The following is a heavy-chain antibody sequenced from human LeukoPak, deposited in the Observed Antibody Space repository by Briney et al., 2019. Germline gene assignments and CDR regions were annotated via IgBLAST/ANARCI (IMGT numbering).Heavy chain of an antibody. CDR1: GFTFSSYA. Sequence: GGSLRLSCAASGFTFSSYAMTWVRQAPGKGLEWVSAFSGSGGSTYYADSVKGRFTMSRDNSKNTLYLQMNSLRAEDTAVYYCAKETYGSGSYSPDYWGQGTLVTVSS. CDR3: AKETYGSGSYSPDY. J-gene: IGHJ4*02. CDR2: FSGSGGST. D-gene: IGHD3-10*01. V-gene: IGHV3-23*01.